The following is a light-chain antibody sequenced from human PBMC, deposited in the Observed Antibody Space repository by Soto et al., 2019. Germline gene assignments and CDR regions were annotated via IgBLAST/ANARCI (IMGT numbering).Light chain of an antibody. CDR3: QHLHSYPWT. J-gene: IGKJ1*01. CDR2: HAS. CDR1: QTINNW. V-gene: IGKV1-5*01. Sequence: DIQMTQSPSTLSASIGDRVTITCRASQTINNWLAWYQQKPGKAPNLLIYHASNLETGVPSRFSGSAFGTEFTLTISSLQPDDFATYYCQHLHSYPWTFGQGTKVDIK.